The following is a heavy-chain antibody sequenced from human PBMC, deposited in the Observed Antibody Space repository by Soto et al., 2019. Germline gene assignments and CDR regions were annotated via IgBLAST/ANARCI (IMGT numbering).Heavy chain of an antibody. CDR3: ASTLEWLFHWFDP. Sequence: QLQLQESGPGLVKPSETLSLTCTVSAGSISSSSYYWGWIRQPPGKGLEWIGSIYYSGSTYYNPSLKSRVTISVDTSKNQFSLKLSSVTAADTAVYYCASTLEWLFHWFDPWGQGTLVTVSS. CDR1: AGSISSSSYY. CDR2: IYYSGST. J-gene: IGHJ5*02. V-gene: IGHV4-39*01. D-gene: IGHD3-3*01.